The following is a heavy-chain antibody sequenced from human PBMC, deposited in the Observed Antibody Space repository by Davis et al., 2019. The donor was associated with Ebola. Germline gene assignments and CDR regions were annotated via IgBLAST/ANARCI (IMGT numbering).Heavy chain of an antibody. CDR3: ARAEDDYGEYPDALDI. CDR2: IYNVYTT. CDR1: GLSVDSTY. J-gene: IGHJ3*02. D-gene: IGHD4-17*01. Sequence: GESLKISCAASGLSVDSTYMNWVRQAPGKGLEWVSVIYNVYTTYYADSVKGRFTISSDSSKNTVYLQMSSLRAEDTAVYYCARAEDDYGEYPDALDIWGQGTLVTVSS. V-gene: IGHV3-53*01.